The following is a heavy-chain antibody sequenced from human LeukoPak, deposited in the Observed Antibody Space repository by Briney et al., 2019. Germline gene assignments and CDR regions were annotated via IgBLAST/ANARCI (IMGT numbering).Heavy chain of an antibody. CDR3: ARHGGLKYGGYEKRFDY. D-gene: IGHD5-12*01. J-gene: IGHJ4*02. CDR2: IYYSGST. V-gene: IGHV4-39*01. CDR1: GGSISSSSYF. Sequence: SDTLSLTCTVSGGSISSSSYFWGWIRQPPGKRLEWIGSIYYSGSTYYNPPLESRVTISVDTSKNQFSLKLNSLTAADTAVYYCARHGGLKYGGYEKRFDYWGQGTLVTVSS.